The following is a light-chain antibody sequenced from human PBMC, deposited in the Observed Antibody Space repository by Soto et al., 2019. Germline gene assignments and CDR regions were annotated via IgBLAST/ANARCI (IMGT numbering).Light chain of an antibody. CDR1: QDISDY. V-gene: IGKV1-27*01. CDR3: QSYGTASWM. Sequence: DIQMTQSPSSLSSSLGDRVTLSCRASQDISDYLAWYQQKPGDGPTLLIYAASTLQLGVPSRFSGSGSGTDFTLTISSLQPEDVATYYCQSYGTASWMFGQGTKVEIK. CDR2: AAS. J-gene: IGKJ1*01.